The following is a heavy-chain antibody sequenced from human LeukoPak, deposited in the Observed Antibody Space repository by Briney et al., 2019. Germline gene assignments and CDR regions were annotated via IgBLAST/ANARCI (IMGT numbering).Heavy chain of an antibody. J-gene: IGHJ6*03. V-gene: IGHV3-21*01. CDR2: ISSSRSYI. CDR3: ARDGEAIPPYYYYYYMDV. D-gene: IGHD2-21*01. CDR1: GFTFSSYN. Sequence: GGSLRLSCAASGFTFSSYNMNWVRQAPGKRLEWVSSISSSRSYIYYADSVKGRFTISRDNAKNSLYLQMNSLRAEDTAVYYCARDGEAIPPYYYYYYMDVWGKGTTVTISS.